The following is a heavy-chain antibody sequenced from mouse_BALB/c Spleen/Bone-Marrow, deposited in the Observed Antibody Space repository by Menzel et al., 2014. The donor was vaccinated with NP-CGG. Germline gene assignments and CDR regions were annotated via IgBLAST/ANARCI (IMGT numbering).Heavy chain of an antibody. J-gene: IGHJ4*01. CDR3: ARRNRDYYAMDY. CDR1: GHAFTNYL. CDR2: INPGSGGT. V-gene: IGHV1-54*01. Sequence: VQLQESGAELVRPGTSVKVSCKASGHAFTNYLLEWVKQRPGQGLEWIGVINPGSGGTKYNEKFKGKATLTVDKSSSTAYMQLSSLTSDDSAVYFCARRNRDYYAMDYWGQGTSVPVSS.